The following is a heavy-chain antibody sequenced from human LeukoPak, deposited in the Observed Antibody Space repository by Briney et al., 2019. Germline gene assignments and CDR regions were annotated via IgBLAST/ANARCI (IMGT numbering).Heavy chain of an antibody. Sequence: SETLSLTCTVSGGSISSYYWSWIRQPPGKGLEWIGYIYYSGSTNYNPSLKSRVTISVDTSKNQFSLKLSSVTAADTAVYYCARHQGYYGSGSSVFDPWGQGTLVTVSS. CDR2: IYYSGST. V-gene: IGHV4-59*08. CDR3: ARHQGYYGSGSSVFDP. D-gene: IGHD3-10*01. J-gene: IGHJ5*02. CDR1: GGSISSYY.